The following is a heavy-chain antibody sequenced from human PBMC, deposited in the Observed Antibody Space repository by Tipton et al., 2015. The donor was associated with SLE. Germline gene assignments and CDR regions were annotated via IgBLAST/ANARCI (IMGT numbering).Heavy chain of an antibody. Sequence: LRLSCTVSGDSISSYYLTWIRQPPGRRLEWIAYMFDTGSTKYNPSLQSRVTISLDTSKNQFSLNLRSVTAADTAVYYCARGPALYYGLDVWGQGTTVTVSS. J-gene: IGHJ6*02. CDR1: GDSISSYY. V-gene: IGHV4-59*01. D-gene: IGHD6-25*01. CDR2: MFDTGST. CDR3: ARGPALYYGLDV.